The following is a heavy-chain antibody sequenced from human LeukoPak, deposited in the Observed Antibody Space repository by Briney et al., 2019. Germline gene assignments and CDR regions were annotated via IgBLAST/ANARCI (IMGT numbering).Heavy chain of an antibody. V-gene: IGHV1-69*05. J-gene: IGHJ4*02. Sequence: VASVKVSCKASGGTFSSYAISWVRQAPGQGPEWMGGIIPIFGTANYAQKFQGRVTITTDESTSTAYMELSSLRSEDTAVYYCARGRTYCSSTSCYTGYFDYWGQGTLVTVSS. CDR1: GGTFSSYA. D-gene: IGHD2-2*02. CDR2: IIPIFGTA. CDR3: ARGRTYCSSTSCYTGYFDY.